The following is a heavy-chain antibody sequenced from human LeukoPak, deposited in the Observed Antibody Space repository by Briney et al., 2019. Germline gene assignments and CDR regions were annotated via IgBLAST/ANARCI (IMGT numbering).Heavy chain of an antibody. Sequence: GGSLRLSCAASGFTFSSYAMSWVRQTPGKGLEWVSAISGSGGSTYYADSVKGRFTISRDNSKNTLYLQMNSLRAEDTAVYYCAKSVNMVRGVTPLDYWGQGTLVTVSS. J-gene: IGHJ4*02. V-gene: IGHV3-23*01. D-gene: IGHD3-10*01. CDR2: ISGSGGST. CDR1: GFTFSSYA. CDR3: AKSVNMVRGVTPLDY.